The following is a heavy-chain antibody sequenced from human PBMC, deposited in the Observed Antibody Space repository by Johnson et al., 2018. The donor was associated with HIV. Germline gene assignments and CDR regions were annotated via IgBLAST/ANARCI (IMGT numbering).Heavy chain of an antibody. Sequence: VQLVESGGGLVQPGGSLRLSCGASGFIFSNYAMSWVRQAPGKGLEWVSGISGSGGSTYYADSVKGRFTISRDNSKNTLYLQMISLRAEDTAVYFCARGPIADDAFDIWGQGTMVTVSS. V-gene: IGHV3-23*04. D-gene: IGHD3-16*02. CDR1: GFIFSNYA. CDR3: ARGPIADDAFDI. CDR2: ISGSGGST. J-gene: IGHJ3*02.